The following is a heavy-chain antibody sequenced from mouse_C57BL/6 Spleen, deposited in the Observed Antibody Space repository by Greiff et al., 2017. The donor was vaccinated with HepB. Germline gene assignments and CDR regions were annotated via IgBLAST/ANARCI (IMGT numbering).Heavy chain of an antibody. D-gene: IGHD1-1*01. CDR2: IYPGDGDT. CDR1: GYAFSSYW. V-gene: IGHV1-80*01. Sequence: QVQLQQSGAELVKPGASVKISCKASGYAFSSYWMNWVKQRPGKGLEWIGQIYPGDGDTNYNGKFKGKATLTADKSSSTAYMQLSSLTSEDSAVYFCARGGFITTVVDQRFFAYWGQGTLVTVSA. J-gene: IGHJ3*01. CDR3: ARGGFITTVVDQRFFAY.